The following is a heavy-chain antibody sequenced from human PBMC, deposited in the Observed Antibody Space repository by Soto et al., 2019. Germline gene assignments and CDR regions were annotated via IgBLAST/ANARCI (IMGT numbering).Heavy chain of an antibody. CDR3: ARGPPGYCSGGSCYRYYYSYMDV. CDR2: ISAYNGNT. D-gene: IGHD2-15*01. V-gene: IGHV1-18*01. Sequence: ASGKVSGKASVYTFTIYGISCVRQAPGQGLEWMGLISAYNGNTNYAQKLQGRVTMTTYTSTRQASMELRSLRSDDTAAYYCARGPPGYCSGGSCYRYYYSYMDVWGKGTTVTVSS. CDR1: VYTFTIYG. J-gene: IGHJ6*03.